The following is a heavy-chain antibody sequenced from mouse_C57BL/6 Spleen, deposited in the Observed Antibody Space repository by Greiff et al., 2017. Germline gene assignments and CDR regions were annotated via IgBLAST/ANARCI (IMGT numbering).Heavy chain of an antibody. CDR3: ARSVTTVVGTGFAY. J-gene: IGHJ3*01. V-gene: IGHV1-54*01. D-gene: IGHD1-1*01. CDR1: GYAFTNYL. CDR2: INPGSGGT. Sequence: VQLQQSGAELVRPGTSVKVSCKASGYAFTNYLIEWVKQRPGQGLEWIGVINPGSGGTNYNEKFKGKATLTADKSSSTAYMQLSSLTSEDSAVYFCARSVTTVVGTGFAYWGQGTLVTVSA.